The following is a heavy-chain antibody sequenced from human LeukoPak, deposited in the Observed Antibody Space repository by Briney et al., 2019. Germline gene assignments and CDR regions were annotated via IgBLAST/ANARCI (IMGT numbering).Heavy chain of an antibody. CDR2: IWYDGSKK. J-gene: IGHJ3*01. V-gene: IGHV3-33*01. Sequence: PGGSLRLSCAASGFPFRSYGMHWVRQAPGQGPEWVAVIWYDGSKKYYSDSVKGRFTISRDNSKSTLYLQVNDLRVEDTAMYYCARGLGGNSAAFDLWGQGTMVTVSP. D-gene: IGHD4-23*01. CDR3: ARGLGGNSAAFDL. CDR1: GFPFRSYG.